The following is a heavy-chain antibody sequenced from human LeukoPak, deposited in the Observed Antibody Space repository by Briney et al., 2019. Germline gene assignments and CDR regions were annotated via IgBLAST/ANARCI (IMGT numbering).Heavy chain of an antibody. CDR3: ARDRYFDWLFFDY. D-gene: IGHD3-9*01. J-gene: IGHJ4*02. V-gene: IGHV1-2*02. Sequence: ASVKVSCKASGYTFTGYYMHWVRQAPGQGLEWMGWINPNSGGTNYAQKFQGRVTMTRDTSISTAYMELSRLRSDDTAMYYCARDRYFDWLFFDYWGQGTLVTVSS. CDR1: GYTFTGYY. CDR2: INPNSGGT.